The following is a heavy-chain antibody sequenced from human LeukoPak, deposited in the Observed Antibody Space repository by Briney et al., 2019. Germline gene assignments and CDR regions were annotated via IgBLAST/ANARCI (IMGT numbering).Heavy chain of an antibody. CDR1: GFTFSSYS. J-gene: IGHJ5*01. Sequence: PGGSLRLSCAASGFTFSSYSMNWVRQAPGKGLEWVSAISSSSSYIYHADSVKGRFTISRENAKNSLYLQMNRLRAEDTAVYYCARVGDFQSVAGNCDSWGQGTLVTVSS. CDR3: ARVGDFQSVAGNCDS. D-gene: IGHD6-19*01. V-gene: IGHV3-21*01. CDR2: ISSSSSYI.